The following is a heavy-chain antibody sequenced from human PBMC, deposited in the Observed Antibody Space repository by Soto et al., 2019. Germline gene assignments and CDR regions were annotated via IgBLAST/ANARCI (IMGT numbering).Heavy chain of an antibody. D-gene: IGHD4-17*01. V-gene: IGHV3-30*18. CDR2: ISYDGSNK. J-gene: IGHJ4*02. CDR3: AKDPSHDYGDYDFYFDY. CDR1: GFTFSSYG. Sequence: GGSLRLSCAASGFTFSSYGMHWVRQAPGKGLEWVAVISYDGSNKYYADSVKGRFTISRDNSKNTLYLQMNSLRAEDTAVYYCAKDPSHDYGDYDFYFDYWGQGTLVTVSS.